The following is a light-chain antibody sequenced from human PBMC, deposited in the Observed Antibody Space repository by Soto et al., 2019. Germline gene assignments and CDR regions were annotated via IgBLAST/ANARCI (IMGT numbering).Light chain of an antibody. Sequence: IVLTQFPSTLSVSPGESATLSCRASQDIGNNLAWYQQKPGQAPRLLVYGASTRATGIPARFSGSGSGTEFTLTISSLQSEDSAVYYCQQYNNWPPITFGQGTRLEIK. CDR2: GAS. V-gene: IGKV3-15*01. J-gene: IGKJ5*01. CDR3: QQYNNWPPIT. CDR1: QDIGNN.